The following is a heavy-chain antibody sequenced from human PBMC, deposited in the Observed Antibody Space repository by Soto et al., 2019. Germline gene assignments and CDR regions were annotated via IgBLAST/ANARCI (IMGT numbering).Heavy chain of an antibody. CDR1: GGSMSEYF. D-gene: IGHD3-10*01. J-gene: IGHJ4*02. CDR3: ARDGYDGSGSPYPAY. V-gene: IGHV4-59*01. Sequence: SETLSLTCSVSGGSMSEYFWSWIRQSPGKGLEWIGHIYYLGSTDYNPSLKSRVTISVDTSKRQFSLRLTSVTAADTAVYYCARDGYDGSGSPYPAYWGPGTQVTVSS. CDR2: IYYLGST.